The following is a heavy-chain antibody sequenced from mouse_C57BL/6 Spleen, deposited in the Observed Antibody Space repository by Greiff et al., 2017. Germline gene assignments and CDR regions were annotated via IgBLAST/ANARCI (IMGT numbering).Heavy chain of an antibody. Sequence: VQLQQSGPELVKPGASVKIPCKASGYTFTDYNMDWVKQSHGKSLEWIGDINPNNGGTIYNQKFKGKATLTVDKSSSTAYMELRSLTSEDTAVYYCAREGLSSAWFAYWGQGTLVTVSA. CDR3: AREGLSSAWFAY. V-gene: IGHV1-18*01. CDR1: GYTFTDYN. D-gene: IGHD3-1*01. CDR2: INPNNGGT. J-gene: IGHJ3*01.